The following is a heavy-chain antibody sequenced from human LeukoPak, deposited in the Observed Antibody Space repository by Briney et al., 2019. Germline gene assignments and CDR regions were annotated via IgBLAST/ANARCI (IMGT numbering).Heavy chain of an antibody. CDR3: ARDYVFSTATVIKRTHAFDI. J-gene: IGHJ3*02. Sequence: PGTSLRLSCAASGFAFSRYAVDWVRQAPGKGLEWVAIISYDGSNIYYADSVKGRFTISRDNSKNTLYLQMNSLRAEDTAVYYCARDYVFSTATVIKRTHAFDIWGQGTMVTVSS. CDR1: GFAFSRYA. CDR2: ISYDGSNI. D-gene: IGHD4-17*01. V-gene: IGHV3-30*07.